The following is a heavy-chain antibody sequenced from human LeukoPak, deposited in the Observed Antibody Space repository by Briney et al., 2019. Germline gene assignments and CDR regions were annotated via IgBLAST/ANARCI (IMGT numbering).Heavy chain of an antibody. CDR1: SRSITSYY. CDR3: SALESAAAGVDY. CDR2: IYYSGST. V-gene: IGHV4-59*08. D-gene: IGHD6-13*01. J-gene: IGHJ4*02. Sequence: SETLSLTCTVPSRSITSYYWCWIRQPPGKGLEWIGYIYYSGSTNYNPSLKSRVTMSVDMSKNQFSLKLRAVAAADTAVYYCSALESAAAGVDYWGQGTLVTVSS.